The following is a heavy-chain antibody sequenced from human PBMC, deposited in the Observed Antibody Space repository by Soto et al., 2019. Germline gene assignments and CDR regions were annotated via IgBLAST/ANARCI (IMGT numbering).Heavy chain of an antibody. Sequence: QTLSLTRAVSGDSVPSNSAAWNWIRQSPSRGLEWLGRTYYRSKWYNDYAVSVKSRITINPDTSKNQFSLQLNSVTPEDTAVYYCARVSGEQWKSHIIWGQVTTVTVSS. D-gene: IGHD6-19*01. CDR3: ARVSGEQWKSHII. J-gene: IGHJ6*02. CDR2: TYYRSKWYN. V-gene: IGHV6-1*01. CDR1: GDSVPSNSAA.